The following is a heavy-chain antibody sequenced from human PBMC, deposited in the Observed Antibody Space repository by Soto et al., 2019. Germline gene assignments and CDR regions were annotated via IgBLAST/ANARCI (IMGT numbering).Heavy chain of an antibody. Sequence: QITLKESGPTLVKPTQTLTLTCTVSGFSLSTSGVGVAWIRQPPGKALEWLALIYWDDDKWYRPSLKSRLTITKDASKNQVVLTMTNMDPLDTATYYCALRSRSGWYDRWFDPWGQGTLVTVSS. CDR2: IYWDDDK. CDR1: GFSLSTSGVG. D-gene: IGHD6-19*01. J-gene: IGHJ5*02. V-gene: IGHV2-5*02. CDR3: ALRSRSGWYDRWFDP.